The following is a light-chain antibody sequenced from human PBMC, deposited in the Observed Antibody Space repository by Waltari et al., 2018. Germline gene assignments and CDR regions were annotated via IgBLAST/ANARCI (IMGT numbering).Light chain of an antibody. CDR2: KAS. CDR1: QSIGNW. J-gene: IGKJ1*01. CDR3: QQYNNAWT. V-gene: IGKV1-5*03. Sequence: DILMTQSPSTLSASVGDRVTITCRASQSIGNWWAWYQQKSGKVPKALIYKASVLASGVPSRFSGSGSETEFTLIISGLQVDDAATYYCQQYNNAWTFGQGTKVEIK.